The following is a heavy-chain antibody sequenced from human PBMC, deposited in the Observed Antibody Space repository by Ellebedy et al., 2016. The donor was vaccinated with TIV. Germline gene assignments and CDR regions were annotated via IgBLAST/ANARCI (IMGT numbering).Heavy chain of an antibody. Sequence: MPSETLSLTCTVSGGSISSYYWSWLRQPPGKGLEWIGYIYYSGSTNYNPSLKSRVTISVDTSKNQFSLKLSSVTAADTAVYYCASSLTMLRGGMDVWGQGTTVTVSS. CDR3: ASSLTMLRGGMDV. J-gene: IGHJ6*02. V-gene: IGHV4-59*01. CDR1: GGSISSYY. D-gene: IGHD3-10*01. CDR2: IYYSGST.